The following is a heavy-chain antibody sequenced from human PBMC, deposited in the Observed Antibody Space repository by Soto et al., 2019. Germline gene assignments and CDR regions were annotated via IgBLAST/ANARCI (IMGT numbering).Heavy chain of an antibody. D-gene: IGHD1-26*01. J-gene: IGHJ4*02. Sequence: QVQLVESGGGVVQPGRSLTLSCAASGFTFSSYVIHWVRQTPDKGLEWVAFISRDGSKAYYADSVKGRFTISRDNSNNTLYLEMNSLRAEDSAVYYCARDDEGGSDCDLGYWGQGTLVTVSS. V-gene: IGHV3-30-3*01. CDR3: ARDDEGGSDCDLGY. CDR2: ISRDGSKA. CDR1: GFTFSSYV.